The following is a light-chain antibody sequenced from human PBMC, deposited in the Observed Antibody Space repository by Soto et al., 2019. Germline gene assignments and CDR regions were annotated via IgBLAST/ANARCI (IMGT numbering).Light chain of an antibody. Sequence: EIVMTQSPATLSVSPGERATLSCRASQSVSSNLAWYQQKPGQAPRLLIYGASTRATGIPARFSGSGSGTEFTLTISSLQPAHCAVYTFQQYNNRPLYTFGQGTKLEIK. CDR2: GAS. V-gene: IGKV3-15*01. CDR3: QQYNNRPLYT. J-gene: IGKJ2*01. CDR1: QSVSSN.